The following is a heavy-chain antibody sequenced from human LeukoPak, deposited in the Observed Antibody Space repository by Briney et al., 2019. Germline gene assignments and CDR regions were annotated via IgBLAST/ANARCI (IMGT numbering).Heavy chain of an antibody. Sequence: GGSLRLSCAASGFTFSSYAMSWVRQAPGKGLEWVSAIGGSGSTYYADSVQGRFTISRDNSKNTLYLQMNSLRAEDTAVYYCAKDLLIGGSCYDYWGQGTLVTVSS. V-gene: IGHV3-23*01. D-gene: IGHD2-15*01. CDR3: AKDLLIGGSCYDY. J-gene: IGHJ4*02. CDR1: GFTFSSYA. CDR2: IGGSGST.